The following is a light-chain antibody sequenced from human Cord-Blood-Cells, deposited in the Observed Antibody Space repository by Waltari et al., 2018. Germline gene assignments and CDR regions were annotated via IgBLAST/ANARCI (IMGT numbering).Light chain of an antibody. Sequence: DIVMTQSPDSLAVSLGERATINCKSSQCVLYSSNNKNYLACYQQKPGQHPKLLIYWASPRESGVPDRFSGSGSGTDFTLTISSLQAEDVAVYYCQQYYSTPYTFGQGTKLEIK. V-gene: IGKV4-1*01. CDR3: QQYYSTPYT. CDR1: QCVLYSSNNKNY. J-gene: IGKJ2*01. CDR2: WAS.